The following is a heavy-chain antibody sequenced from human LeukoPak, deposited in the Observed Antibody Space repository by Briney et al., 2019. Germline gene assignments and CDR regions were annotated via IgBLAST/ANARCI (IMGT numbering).Heavy chain of an antibody. D-gene: IGHD3-10*01. CDR2: ISSSSSYI. Sequence: GGSLRLSCAASGFTFSSYSVNWVRQAPGKGLEWVSSISSSSSYIYYADSVKGRFTISRDNAKNSLYLQMNSLRAEDTAVYYCARDHLYGSGSYYHDYWGQGTLVTVSS. CDR3: ARDHLYGSGSYYHDY. V-gene: IGHV3-21*01. J-gene: IGHJ4*02. CDR1: GFTFSSYS.